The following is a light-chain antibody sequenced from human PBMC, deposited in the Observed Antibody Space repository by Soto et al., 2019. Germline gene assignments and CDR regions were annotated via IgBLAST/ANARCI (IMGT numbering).Light chain of an antibody. CDR1: SNNY. CDR3: CSYSGTYTEVV. J-gene: IGLJ2*01. V-gene: IGLV2-11*01. CDR2: DVT. Sequence: QSALTQPRSVSGSPGQSVTISCTGISNNYVSWYQQHPGKVPKVIVYDVTLRPSGVSDRFYGSRYGNTASLAISGLRAEDEADYYYCSYSGTYTEVVFGGGTKLTVL.